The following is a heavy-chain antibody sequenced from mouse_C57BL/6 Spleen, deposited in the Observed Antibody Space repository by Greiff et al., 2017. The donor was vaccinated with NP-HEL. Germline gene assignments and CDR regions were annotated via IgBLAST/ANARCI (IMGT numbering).Heavy chain of an antibody. J-gene: IGHJ1*03. CDR3: ARDGNWYFDV. D-gene: IGHD1-1*02. CDR1: GYSITSGYY. CDR2: ISYDGSN. Sequence: EVQRVESGPGLVKPSQSLSLTCSVTGYSITSGYYWNWIRQFPGNKLEWMGYISYDGSNNYNPSLKNRISITRDTSKNQFFLKLNSVTTEDTATYYCARDGNWYFDVWGTGTTVTVSS. V-gene: IGHV3-6*01.